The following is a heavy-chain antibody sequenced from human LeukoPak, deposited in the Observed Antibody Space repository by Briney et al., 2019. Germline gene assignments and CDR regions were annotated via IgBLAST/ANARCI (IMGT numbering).Heavy chain of an antibody. J-gene: IGHJ4*02. Sequence: GGSLRLSCAASGFTFSSYAMRWVRQAPGKGLEWVAVISYDGSNKYYADSVKGRFTISRDNSKNTLYLQMNSLRAEDTAVYYCARDAGTAFVAFYFDYWGQGTLVTVSS. CDR3: ARDAGTAFVAFYFDY. D-gene: IGHD5-12*01. V-gene: IGHV3-30-3*01. CDR1: GFTFSSYA. CDR2: ISYDGSNK.